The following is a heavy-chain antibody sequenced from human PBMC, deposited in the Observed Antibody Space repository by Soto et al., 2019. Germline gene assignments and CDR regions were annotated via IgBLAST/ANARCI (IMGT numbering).Heavy chain of an antibody. CDR3: ALRSMAVVPEY. J-gene: IGHJ4*02. V-gene: IGHV4-59*01. CDR1: GDSISSYY. D-gene: IGHD3-22*01. Sequence: HVKLQESGPGLVKPSETLSLTCAVSGDSISSYYCMWIRQPPGKGLDSIGYLYYGRSANYNPSLKGRVTSSVDTSTNQCSLTLSSMTAADTAVYYCALRSMAVVPEYWGKGTLVPVS. CDR2: LYYGRSA.